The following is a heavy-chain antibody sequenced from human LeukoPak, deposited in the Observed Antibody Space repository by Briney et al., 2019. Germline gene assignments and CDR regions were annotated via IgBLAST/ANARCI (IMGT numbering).Heavy chain of an antibody. J-gene: IGHJ6*03. CDR3: ARKKQLNYYYYYIDV. CDR2: INWNGGST. CDR1: GFTFDDYG. V-gene: IGHV3-20*04. D-gene: IGHD1-1*01. Sequence: PGGSLRLSCAASGFTFDDYGMSWVRQAPGKGLEWVSGINWNGGSTGYADSVKGRFTISRDNAKNSLYLQMNSLRAEDTALYYCARKKQLNYYYYYIDVWGKGTTVTVSS.